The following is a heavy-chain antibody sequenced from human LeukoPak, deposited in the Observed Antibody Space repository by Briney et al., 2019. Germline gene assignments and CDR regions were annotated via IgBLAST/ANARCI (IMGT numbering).Heavy chain of an antibody. D-gene: IGHD3-16*01. CDR3: AKERALGGADYYYYGMDV. CDR1: GFSFDDYA. CDR2: ISWNSGSI. Sequence: GGSLRLSCAASGFSFDDYAMHWVRQGPGKGLEWVSGISWNSGSIGYADSVKGRFTISRDNAKNSLYLQMNGLRAEDTALYYCAKERALGGADYYYYGMDVWGQGTTVTVSS. V-gene: IGHV3-9*01. J-gene: IGHJ6*02.